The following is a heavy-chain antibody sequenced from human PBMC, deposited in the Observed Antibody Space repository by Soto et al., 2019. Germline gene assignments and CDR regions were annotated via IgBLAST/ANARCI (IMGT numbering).Heavy chain of an antibody. J-gene: IGHJ4*02. D-gene: IGHD3-3*01. CDR3: ARGRAVRFSYYFDY. Sequence: EVQLVESGGGLVKPGGSLRLSCAASGFTFSSYSMNWVRQAPGKGLEWVSSISSSSSYIYYADSVKGRFTISRDNAKNSRYLQMNSLRAEDTAVYYCARGRAVRFSYYFDYWGQGTLVTVSS. V-gene: IGHV3-21*01. CDR2: ISSSSSYI. CDR1: GFTFSSYS.